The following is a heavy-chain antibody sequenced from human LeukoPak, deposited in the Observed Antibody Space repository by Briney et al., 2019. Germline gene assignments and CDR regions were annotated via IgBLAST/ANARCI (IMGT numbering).Heavy chain of an antibody. J-gene: IGHJ4*02. CDR1: GGSISSSGYY. CDR2: IYYSGSA. V-gene: IGHV4-39*01. CDR3: ARQRAVAGTTDHYFDY. D-gene: IGHD6-19*01. Sequence: SETLSLTCTVSGGSISSSGYYWGWIRQPPGKGLEWIGSIYYSGSAYYNSSLKSRVTISVDTSKNQFSLKLSSVTAADTAVYYCARQRAVAGTTDHYFDYWGQGTLVTVSS.